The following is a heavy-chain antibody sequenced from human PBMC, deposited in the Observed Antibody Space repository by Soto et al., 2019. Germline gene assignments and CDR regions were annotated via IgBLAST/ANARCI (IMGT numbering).Heavy chain of an antibody. CDR2: IIPILGVT. D-gene: IGHD3-10*01. J-gene: IGHJ4*02. CDR3: ARGLWGSDLKGGVDY. CDR1: GGTFSSYM. V-gene: IGHV1-69*02. Sequence: QVQLVQSGAEVKKPGSSVKVSCKASGGTFSSYMISWVRQAPGQGLEWMGRIIPILGVTNYAQKFQGRVTIIADKSTNTAYMELSSLKSEDTAVYYCARGLWGSDLKGGVDYWGQGTLVTVSS.